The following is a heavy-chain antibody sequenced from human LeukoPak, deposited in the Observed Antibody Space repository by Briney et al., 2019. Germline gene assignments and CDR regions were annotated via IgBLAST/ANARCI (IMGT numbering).Heavy chain of an antibody. CDR3: AKDRQNYYGSGHHFDY. V-gene: IGHV3-23*01. J-gene: IGHJ4*02. D-gene: IGHD3-10*01. CDR2: ISGSGDGT. Sequence: GGSLRLSCAASGFTFRSYVMTWVRQAPGRGLEWVSSISGSGDGTYYADSVKGRFTISRDNTKNTLYLQIDSLRVDDTAIYYCAKDRQNYYGSGHHFDYWGQGTLVTVSS. CDR1: GFTFRSYV.